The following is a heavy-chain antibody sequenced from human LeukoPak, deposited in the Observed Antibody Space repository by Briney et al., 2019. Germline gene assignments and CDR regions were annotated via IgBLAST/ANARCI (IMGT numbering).Heavy chain of an antibody. Sequence: GGSLRLSCAASGFTFSSYSMNWVRQAPGKGLEWVSSISSSSSHIYHADSVKGRFTISRDNAKNSLYLQMDSMRVEDTAVYYCARETATEDFDYWGQGTLVTVSS. CDR1: GFTFSSYS. V-gene: IGHV3-21*01. CDR2: ISSSSSHI. J-gene: IGHJ4*02. D-gene: IGHD1-1*01. CDR3: ARETATEDFDY.